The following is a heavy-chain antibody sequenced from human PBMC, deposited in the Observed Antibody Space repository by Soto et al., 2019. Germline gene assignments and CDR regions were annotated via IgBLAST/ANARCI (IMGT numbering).Heavy chain of an antibody. V-gene: IGHV3-7*01. Sequence: HPGGSLRLSCAASGLTFGDFWMSWVRQAPGKGLEWVANINKDGGEKSYVDSVKGRFTISRDNAKNSLYLEMNSLRADDTAVYYCAKYDFWIPGNFDPRGQGTLVTVS. CDR3: AKYDFWIPGNFDP. D-gene: IGHD3-3*01. CDR2: INKDGGEK. J-gene: IGHJ5*02. CDR1: GLTFGDFW.